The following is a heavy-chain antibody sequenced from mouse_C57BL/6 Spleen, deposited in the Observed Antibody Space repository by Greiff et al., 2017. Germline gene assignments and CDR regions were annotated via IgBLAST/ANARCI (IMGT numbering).Heavy chain of an antibody. CDR1: GYAFTNYL. J-gene: IGHJ2*01. V-gene: IGHV1-54*01. CDR3: ARAPNFDY. Sequence: QVQLKESGAELVRPGTSVKVSCKASGYAFTNYLIEWVKQRPGQGLEWIGVINPGSGGTNYNEKFKGKATLTADKSSSTAYMQLSSLTSEDSAVYFCARAPNFDYWGQGTTLTVSS. CDR2: INPGSGGT.